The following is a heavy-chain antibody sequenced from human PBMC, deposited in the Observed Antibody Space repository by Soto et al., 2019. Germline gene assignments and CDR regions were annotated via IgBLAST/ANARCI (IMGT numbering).Heavy chain of an antibody. D-gene: IGHD3-22*01. V-gene: IGHV3-33*01. CDR2: IWYNGSKK. Sequence: QVQLVESGGGVVQPGRSLRLSCAASGFTFSSYGMHWVRQAPGKVLEWVAVIWYNGSKKYYADSVKGRFTISRDNSKNTLYLQMNSLRAEDTAVYYCARVAHDSSGYSGDYWGQGTLVTVSS. CDR3: ARVAHDSSGYSGDY. J-gene: IGHJ4*02. CDR1: GFTFSSYG.